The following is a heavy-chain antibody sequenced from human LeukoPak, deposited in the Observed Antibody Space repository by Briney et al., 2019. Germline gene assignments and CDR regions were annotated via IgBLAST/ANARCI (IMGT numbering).Heavy chain of an antibody. V-gene: IGHV4-30-2*01. CDR3: ARVGGDYFYFDY. J-gene: IGHJ4*02. D-gene: IGHD4-17*01. CDR1: GGSISSGGYS. Sequence: PSETLSLTCAVSGGSISSGGYSWSWIRQPPGKGLEWIGYIYHSGSTYYNPSLKSRVTISVDRSKNQFSLKLSSMTAADTAVYYCARVGGDYFYFDYWGQGTLVTVSS. CDR2: IYHSGST.